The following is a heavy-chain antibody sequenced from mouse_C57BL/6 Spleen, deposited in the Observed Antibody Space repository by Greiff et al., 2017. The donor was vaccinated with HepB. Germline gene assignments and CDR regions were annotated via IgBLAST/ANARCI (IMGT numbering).Heavy chain of an antibody. D-gene: IGHD1-1*01. Sequence: QVQLQQSGAELAKPGASVKLSCKASGYTFTSYWMHWVKQRPGQGLEWIGYINPSSGYTKYNQKFKDKATLTADKSSSTAYMQLSSLTYEDSAVYDCARWYTTVVAPGWFAYWGQGTLVTVSA. CDR3: ARWYTTVVAPGWFAY. CDR2: INPSSGYT. J-gene: IGHJ3*01. CDR1: GYTFTSYW. V-gene: IGHV1-7*01.